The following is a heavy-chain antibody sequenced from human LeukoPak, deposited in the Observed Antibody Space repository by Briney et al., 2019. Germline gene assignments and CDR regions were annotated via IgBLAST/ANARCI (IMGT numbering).Heavy chain of an antibody. D-gene: IGHD3-10*01. V-gene: IGHV3-43*01. CDR3: AKEYGAGSYYEFDK. CDR2: ISWDGDIT. CDR1: GFTFDDYT. J-gene: IGHJ4*02. Sequence: PGGSLRLSCAASGFTFDDYTMHWVRQIPGKGLEWVSLISWDGDITYYADSVRGRFTISRDDSKSSLSLQMKSLTTEDTALYFCAKEYGAGSYYEFDKWGQGTLVTVSS.